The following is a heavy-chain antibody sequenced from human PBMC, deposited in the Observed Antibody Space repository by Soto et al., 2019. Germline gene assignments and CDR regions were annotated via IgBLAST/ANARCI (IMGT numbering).Heavy chain of an antibody. J-gene: IGHJ4*02. CDR3: ASAAVTGTEELDF. V-gene: IGHV1-2*02. Sequence: ASVKVSCKASGYTFSGFYMHWVRQAPGQGLEWMGWINPNSGGTRSAEKFQGRVTMTRDTSISTAYMELSRLTSDDTAVYYCASAAVTGTEELDFWGQGTQVTVSS. D-gene: IGHD6-19*01. CDR1: GYTFSGFY. CDR2: INPNSGGT.